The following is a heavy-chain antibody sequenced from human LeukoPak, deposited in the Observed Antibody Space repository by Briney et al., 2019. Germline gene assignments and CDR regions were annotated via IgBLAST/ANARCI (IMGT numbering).Heavy chain of an antibody. CDR1: GFTFSSYW. D-gene: IGHD2-8*01. CDR3: ARRASGEWCDY. Sequence: PGGSLRLSCAASGFTFSSYWMSWVRQAPGKGLAWVANIKQDGSEKYYVDSVKGRFTISRDNAKNSLYLQMNRLRAEDTAVYYCARRASGEWCDYWGQGTLVTVSS. J-gene: IGHJ4*02. CDR2: IKQDGSEK. V-gene: IGHV3-7*01.